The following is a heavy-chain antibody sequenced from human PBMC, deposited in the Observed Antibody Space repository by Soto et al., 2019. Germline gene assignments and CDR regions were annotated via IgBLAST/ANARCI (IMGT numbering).Heavy chain of an antibody. Sequence: QVQLVQSGAEVKKPGASVKVSCKASGYTFSSYGISWVRQGPGQGLEWMGWISVYNGNKMYAQKFQGRVTMTTDTSTSTAYMELRSLRSDDTAVDYCARDCSGGSCSTAYWGQGTLVTVSS. CDR3: ARDCSGGSCSTAY. CDR2: ISVYNGNK. J-gene: IGHJ4*02. D-gene: IGHD2-15*01. V-gene: IGHV1-18*01. CDR1: GYTFSSYG.